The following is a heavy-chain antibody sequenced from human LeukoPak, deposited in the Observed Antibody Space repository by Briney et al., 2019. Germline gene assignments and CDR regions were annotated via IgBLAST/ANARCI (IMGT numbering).Heavy chain of an antibody. D-gene: IGHD1/OR15-1a*01. CDR3: AKDLGSRGLGTTLII. CDR1: GFTFSDYA. Sequence: GGSLRLSCVASGFTFSDYAMTWFRRAPGKGLECVSGISDRGDRMDYADSVKGRFTISRDNSKNTLYLQIHSLKVEDTAMYFCAKDLGSRGLGTTLIIWGQGTLVTVSS. CDR2: ISDRGDRM. V-gene: IGHV3-23*01. J-gene: IGHJ4*02.